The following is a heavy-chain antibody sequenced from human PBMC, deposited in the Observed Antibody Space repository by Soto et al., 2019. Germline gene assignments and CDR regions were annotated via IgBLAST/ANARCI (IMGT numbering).Heavy chain of an antibody. D-gene: IGHD6-25*01. J-gene: IGHJ4*02. CDR1: GGSISSYY. CDR2: IYYSGST. Sequence: SETLSLTCTVSGGSISSYYWSWIRQPPGKGLEWIGYIYYSGSTNYNPSLKSRVTISVDTSKNQFSLKLSSVTAADTAVYYCAGGPPVSHYSGGCNAVSYFAYGGKETLVPVS. V-gene: IGHV4-59*08. CDR3: AGGPPVSHYSGGCNAVSYFAY.